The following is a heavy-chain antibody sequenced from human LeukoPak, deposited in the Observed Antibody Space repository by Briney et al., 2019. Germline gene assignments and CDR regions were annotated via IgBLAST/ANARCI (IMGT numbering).Heavy chain of an antibody. CDR3: ARERDIVVVVAGTFDY. Sequence: SETLSLTCAVYGGSFSGYYWSWIRQPPGKGLEWIGEINHSGSTNYNPSLKSRVTISVDTSKNQFSLKLSSVTAADTAVYYCARERDIVVVVAGTFDYWGQGTLVTVSS. D-gene: IGHD2-15*01. CDR1: GGSFSGYY. V-gene: IGHV4-34*01. J-gene: IGHJ4*02. CDR2: INHSGST.